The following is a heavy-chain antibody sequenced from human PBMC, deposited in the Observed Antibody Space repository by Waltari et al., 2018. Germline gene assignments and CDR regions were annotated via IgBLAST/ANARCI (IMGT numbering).Heavy chain of an antibody. D-gene: IGHD3-9*01. Sequence: QVQLQQRGAGLLKPSETLSITCAVYGGSFSGYYWSWIRQPPGRGLEWIGETNHSGSTNYNQSLKSRVTISVDTSKTQYSLKLSSVTAADTAVYYCARAQLRYFDWLHHDAFDIWGQGTMVTVSS. CDR2: TNHSGST. J-gene: IGHJ3*02. V-gene: IGHV4-34*01. CDR1: GGSFSGYY. CDR3: ARAQLRYFDWLHHDAFDI.